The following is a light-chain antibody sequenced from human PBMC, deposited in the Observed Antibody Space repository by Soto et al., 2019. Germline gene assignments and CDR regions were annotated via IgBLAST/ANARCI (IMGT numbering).Light chain of an antibody. J-gene: IGLJ2*01. V-gene: IGLV2-11*01. CDR3: FSYAGSYPLG. CDR1: SSDVGGYNY. CDR2: DVS. Sequence: QSVLTQPRSVSGSPGQSVTISCTGTSSDVGGYNYVSWYQQHPGKAPKLMIYDVSKRPSGVPDRFSGSKSGNTASLTIAGLQAEDEADYYCFSYAGSYPLGFGGGTKVTVL.